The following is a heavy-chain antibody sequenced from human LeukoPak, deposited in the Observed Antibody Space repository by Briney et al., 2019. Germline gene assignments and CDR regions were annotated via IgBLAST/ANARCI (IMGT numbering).Heavy chain of an antibody. Sequence: GGSLRLSCAASGFTFSSYWMHWVCQAPGKGLVWVSRINSDGSSTSYADSVKGRFTISRDNAKNTLYLQMNSLRAEDTAVYYCARDLDYCSSTSCWLYAFDIWGQGTMVTVSS. D-gene: IGHD2-2*01. V-gene: IGHV3-74*01. J-gene: IGHJ3*02. CDR2: INSDGSST. CDR3: ARDLDYCSSTSCWLYAFDI. CDR1: GFTFSSYW.